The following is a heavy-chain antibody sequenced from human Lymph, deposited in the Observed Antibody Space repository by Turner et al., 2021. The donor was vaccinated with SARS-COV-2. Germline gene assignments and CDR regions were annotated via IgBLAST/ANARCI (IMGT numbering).Heavy chain of an antibody. J-gene: IGHJ6*02. CDR2: INPNSGGT. CDR3: AREGVTVSGYYYGMDV. CDR1: GYTFTAYY. D-gene: IGHD4-17*01. Sequence: QVQLVQSGAEVKKPGASGKVSCEASGYTFTAYYMHWVRQAPGQGLEWMGWINPNSGGTNYAQKFQGRVTMTRDTSISTAYMELSRLTSDDTAVYYCAREGVTVSGYYYGMDVWGQGTTVTVSS. V-gene: IGHV1-2*02.